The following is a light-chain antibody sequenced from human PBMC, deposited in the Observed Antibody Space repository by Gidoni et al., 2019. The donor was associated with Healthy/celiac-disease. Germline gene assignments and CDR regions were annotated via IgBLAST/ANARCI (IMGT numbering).Light chain of an antibody. Sequence: PGTLSLSPGERATLSCRASQSVSSSYLAWYHQKPGQAPSLLIYGASSRATGIPARFSGSGSGTDFTLTISRLEAEDFAVYYCQQYGSSPQTFXQXTKVEIK. J-gene: IGKJ1*01. CDR2: GAS. CDR1: QSVSSSY. CDR3: QQYGSSPQT. V-gene: IGKV3-20*01.